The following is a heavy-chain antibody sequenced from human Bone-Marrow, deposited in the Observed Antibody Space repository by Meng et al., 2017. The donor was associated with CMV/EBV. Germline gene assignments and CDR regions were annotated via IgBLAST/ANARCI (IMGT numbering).Heavy chain of an antibody. Sequence: ASGYIVSSYGMHWPRQAPDKRLEWVAFIRYDGSNKYYAYSVKGRFTISRDNSTNTRYLQMNSLGAEDTAVYCSAKDLPGLAAELGVWGQGTMVTVSS. D-gene: IGHD6-13*01. CDR2: IRYDGSNK. V-gene: IGHV3-30*02. CDR3: AKDLPGLAAELGV. CDR1: GYIVSSYG. J-gene: IGHJ3*01.